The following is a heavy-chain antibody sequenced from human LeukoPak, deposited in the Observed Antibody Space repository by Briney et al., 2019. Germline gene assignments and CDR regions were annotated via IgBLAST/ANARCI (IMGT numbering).Heavy chain of an antibody. CDR2: IFPSGGEI. J-gene: IGHJ4*02. Sequence: GGSLRLSCPASGFTFSSYWMNWVRQAPGKGLEWVSSIFPSGGEIHYADSVRGRFTISRDSSKSTLSLQMNSLRAEDTAIYYCATYRQVLLPFESWGQGTLVTVSS. D-gene: IGHD2-8*02. CDR1: GFTFSSYW. CDR3: ATYRQVLLPFES. V-gene: IGHV3-23*01.